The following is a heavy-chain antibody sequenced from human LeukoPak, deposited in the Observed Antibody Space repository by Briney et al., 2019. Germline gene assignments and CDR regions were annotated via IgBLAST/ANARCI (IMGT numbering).Heavy chain of an antibody. D-gene: IGHD3-16*01. CDR2: IIPISDTA. J-gene: IGHJ4*02. CDR3: ARDNDSRDPPHFDY. CDR1: GYTFTSYA. V-gene: IGHV1-69*06. Sequence: ASVKVSCKASGYTFTSYAMNWVRQAPGQGLEWMGGIIPISDTAVYAQKFRGRVTITADKSTRTAYMELSSLRSEDTAVYYCARDNDSRDPPHFDYWGQGTLVTVSS.